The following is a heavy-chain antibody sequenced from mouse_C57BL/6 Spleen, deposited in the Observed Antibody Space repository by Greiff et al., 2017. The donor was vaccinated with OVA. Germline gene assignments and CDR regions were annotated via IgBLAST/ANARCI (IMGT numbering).Heavy chain of an antibody. V-gene: IGHV1-69*01. Sequence: VQLQQPGAELVMPGASVKLSCKASGYTFTSYWMHWVKQRPGQGLEWIGEIDPSDSYTNYNQKFKGKSTLTVDKSSSTAYMQLSSLTSEDSAVYYCATYYASAWFAYWGQGTLVTVSA. CDR3: ATYYASAWFAY. J-gene: IGHJ3*01. CDR1: GYTFTSYW. D-gene: IGHD2-10*01. CDR2: IDPSDSYT.